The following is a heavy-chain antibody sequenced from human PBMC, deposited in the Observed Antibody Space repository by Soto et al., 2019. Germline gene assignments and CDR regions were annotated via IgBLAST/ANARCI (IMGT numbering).Heavy chain of an antibody. CDR1: GYTFTNYG. D-gene: IGHD2-2*01. Sequence: QVQLVQSGAEVKKPGASVKVSCKASGYTFTNYGISWVRQAPGQGLEWMGWISAYNGNTDYAQKLQGRVTMTTDTSTSTAYMELRSLKSDDTAVYYCSRAGASCVSTSSHDYWGKGTLVTVSS. V-gene: IGHV1-18*01. J-gene: IGHJ4*02. CDR3: SRAGASCVSTSSHDY. CDR2: ISAYNGNT.